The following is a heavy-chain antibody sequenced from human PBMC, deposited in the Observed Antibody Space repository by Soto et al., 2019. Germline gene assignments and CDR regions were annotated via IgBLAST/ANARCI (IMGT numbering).Heavy chain of an antibody. CDR3: AREAYGSGQKFDY. Sequence: TSETLSLTCRVSGASLISGEHYWSWIRQAPGKGLEWIGYIYYTGSTNYTPSLKSRVTISVGTSKNQFSLKLSSVTAADTAVYYCAREAYGSGQKFDYWGQGTLVTVSS. D-gene: IGHD3-10*01. CDR2: IYYTGST. J-gene: IGHJ4*02. V-gene: IGHV4-61*08. CDR1: GASLISGEHY.